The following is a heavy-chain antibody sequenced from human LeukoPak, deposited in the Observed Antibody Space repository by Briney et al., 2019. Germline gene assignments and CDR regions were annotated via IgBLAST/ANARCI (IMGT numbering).Heavy chain of an antibody. CDR2: IRYDGSKK. J-gene: IGHJ4*02. D-gene: IGHD6-19*01. CDR1: GFTFSSYG. CDR3: ARDELAVAKKGFLDS. V-gene: IGHV3-33*01. Sequence: PGRSLRVSCAASGFTFSSYGMHWVRQAPGKGLEWVALIRYDGSKKDYADSVRGRFTISRDNSKNTLYLQMNSLRAEDTAMYYCARDELAVAKKGFLDSWGQGTLVTVSS.